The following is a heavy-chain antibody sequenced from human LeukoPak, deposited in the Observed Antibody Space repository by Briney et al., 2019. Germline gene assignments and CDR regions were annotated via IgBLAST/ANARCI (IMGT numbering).Heavy chain of an antibody. J-gene: IGHJ5*02. CDR2: IPSSGPVT. CDR3: ANRVAQHDS. V-gene: IGHV3-23*01. D-gene: IGHD3-16*01. Sequence: GGSLRLSCAASGFAFSSYAMSWVRQAPGKRLEWVSGIPSSGPVTYYADSVKGRFTISRDNSKNTLYLQMNSLTAEDTGVYYCANRVAQHDSWGQGTLVTVSS. CDR1: GFAFSSYA.